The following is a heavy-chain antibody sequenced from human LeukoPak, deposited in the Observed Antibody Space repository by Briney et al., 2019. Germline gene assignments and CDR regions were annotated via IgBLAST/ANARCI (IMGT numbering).Heavy chain of an antibody. D-gene: IGHD3-10*01. CDR3: ARGGYYYGSGTYYKGVDY. Sequence: SETLSLTCTVSGDSISTSNSYWGWIRQPPWKGLEWIGSIYYSGNTYYNASLKSRVTISVDTSKNQFSLKLSSVTAADTAVYYCARGGYYYGSGTYYKGVDYWGQGTLVTVSS. CDR1: GDSISTSNSY. V-gene: IGHV4-39*07. J-gene: IGHJ4*02. CDR2: IYYSGNT.